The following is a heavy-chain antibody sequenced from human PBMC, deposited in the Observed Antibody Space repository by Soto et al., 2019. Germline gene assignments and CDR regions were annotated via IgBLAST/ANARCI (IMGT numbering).Heavy chain of an antibody. D-gene: IGHD6-13*01. CDR2: IYYSGST. CDR3: ARHMEYSSSLWVRWFDP. CDR1: GGSISSSSYY. Sequence: SETLSLTCTVSGGSISSSSYYWGWIRQPPGKGLEWIGSIYYSGSTYYKPSLKSRVTISVDTSKNQFSLKLSSVTAADTAVYYCARHMEYSSSLWVRWFDPWGQGTLVTVSS. V-gene: IGHV4-39*01. J-gene: IGHJ5*02.